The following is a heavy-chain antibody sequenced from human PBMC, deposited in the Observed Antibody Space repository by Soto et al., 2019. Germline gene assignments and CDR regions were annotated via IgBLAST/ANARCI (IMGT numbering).Heavy chain of an antibody. CDR3: ASQKTVIRGTLSSNWFDP. Sequence: PGESLKISCKGYGYTFTDYWIGWVRQMPGKGLELIGLVYPGDSDTRYSPSFQGRVTISADKSISTAFLQWSSLRASDTAMYYCASQKTVIRGTLSSNWFDPWGQGPLVTVST. V-gene: IGHV5-51*01. D-gene: IGHD1-1*01. CDR2: VYPGDSDT. J-gene: IGHJ5*02. CDR1: GYTFTDYW.